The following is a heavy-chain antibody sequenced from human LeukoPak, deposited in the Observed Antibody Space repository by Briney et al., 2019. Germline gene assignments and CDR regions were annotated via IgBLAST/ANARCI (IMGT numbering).Heavy chain of an antibody. Sequence: IPGGSLRLSCAASGFTFSSYSMNWVRQAPGKGLEWVSSISSSGSYIYYADSVKGRFTISRDNAKNSLYLQMNSLRAEDTAVYYCARDVSVWNDYSGFDYWGQGTLVTVSS. CDR1: GFTFSSYS. V-gene: IGHV3-21*01. D-gene: IGHD1-1*01. CDR3: ARDVSVWNDYSGFDY. J-gene: IGHJ4*02. CDR2: ISSSGSYI.